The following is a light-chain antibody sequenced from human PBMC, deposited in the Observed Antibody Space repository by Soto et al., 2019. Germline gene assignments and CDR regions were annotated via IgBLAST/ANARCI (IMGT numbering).Light chain of an antibody. CDR1: QSVSSY. CDR2: DAS. J-gene: IGKJ5*01. Sequence: EIVLTQSPATLSLSPGERATLSCRASQSVSSYLAWHQQKPGQAPRLLIYDASNRATGIPARFSGSGSGTDFTLTISSLEPEDFAVYYCQQRSNWSPITFGQGTRLEIK. CDR3: QQRSNWSPIT. V-gene: IGKV3-11*01.